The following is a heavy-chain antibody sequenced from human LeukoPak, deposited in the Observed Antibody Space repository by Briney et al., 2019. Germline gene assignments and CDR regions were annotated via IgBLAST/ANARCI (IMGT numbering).Heavy chain of an antibody. CDR2: ISTNGGRR. J-gene: IGHJ4*02. Sequence: GGSLRLSCSASGFTFSSYSMHWVRQAPGKGRQYVSGISTNGGRRYYADSVKDRFTISRDNSKNTLYLQMSNLRVEDPAVYYCPVPVIGDWGQGTLVTVSS. CDR1: GFTFSSYS. V-gene: IGHV3-64D*08. CDR3: PVPVIGD. D-gene: IGHD4-17*01.